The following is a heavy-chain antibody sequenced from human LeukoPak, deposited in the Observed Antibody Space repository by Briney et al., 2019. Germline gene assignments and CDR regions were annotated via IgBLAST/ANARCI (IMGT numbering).Heavy chain of an antibody. CDR2: IYYSGNT. V-gene: IGHV4-39*02. CDR1: GGSISSSSYY. Sequence: PSETLSLTCTVSGGSISSSSYYWDWIRQPPGKGLEWIGSIYYSGNTYYNPSLKSRVTISVDTSKNKFSLKLSSVTAADTAVYYCAREERHGPRRHFDYWGEGTLVTVSS. D-gene: IGHD1-1*01. CDR3: AREERHGPRRHFDY. J-gene: IGHJ4*02.